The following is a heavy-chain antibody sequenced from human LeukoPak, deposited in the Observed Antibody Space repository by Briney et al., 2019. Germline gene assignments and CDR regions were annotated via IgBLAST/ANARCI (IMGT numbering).Heavy chain of an antibody. CDR1: GFTFTNYA. J-gene: IGHJ4*02. CDR2: ISSDGGST. V-gene: IGHV3-64D*06. D-gene: IGHD6-13*01. CDR3: VKGYSNNWYGTFDY. Sequence: GGSLRLSCSASGFTFTNYAMQWVRQAAGKGMEYVSAISSDGGSTYYADFVKGRFTISRDNSKNTLYFQMSSLRPEDTAVYYCVKGYSNNWYGTFDYWGQGTLVTVSS.